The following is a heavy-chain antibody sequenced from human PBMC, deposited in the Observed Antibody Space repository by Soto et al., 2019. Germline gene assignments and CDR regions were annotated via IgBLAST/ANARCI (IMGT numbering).Heavy chain of an antibody. CDR1: GFTFTRYS. Sequence: PGGSLRLSCAASGFTFTRYSMNWVRQAPGKGLEWVSSISSTTNYIYYADSMKGRFTVSRDNAKNSVYLEMNSLSAEDTAVYYCERESEDLTSNFDYWGQGTLVPVSS. J-gene: IGHJ4*02. CDR2: ISSTTNYI. CDR3: ERESEDLTSNFDY. V-gene: IGHV3-21*01.